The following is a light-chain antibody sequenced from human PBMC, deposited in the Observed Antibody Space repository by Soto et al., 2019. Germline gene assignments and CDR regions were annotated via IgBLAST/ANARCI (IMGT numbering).Light chain of an antibody. J-gene: IGKJ1*01. CDR2: GAS. V-gene: IGKV3-20*01. CDR3: QQDGSSPWT. CDR1: QSVSSSY. Sequence: EIVLTQSPGTLSLSPGERATLSCRASQSVSSSYLAWYQQKPGQAPRPLIYGASSRAIGIPDRFSGSGSGTDFTLTISSLEPEDFAVYSCQQDGSSPWTFGQRTKV.